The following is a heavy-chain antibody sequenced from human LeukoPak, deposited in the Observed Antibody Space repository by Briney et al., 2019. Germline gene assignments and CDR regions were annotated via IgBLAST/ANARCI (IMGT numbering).Heavy chain of an antibody. D-gene: IGHD6-13*01. J-gene: IGHJ4*02. V-gene: IGHV4-39*01. CDR2: IYYCGST. Sequence: PSETLSLTCTVSGGSISSSSYYWGWIRQPPGKGLEWIGSIYYCGSTYYNPSLKSRVTISVDTSKNQFSLKLSSVTAADTAVYYCARHFPEAQAAAGTWVFDYWGQGTLVTVSS. CDR3: ARHFPEAQAAAGTWVFDY. CDR1: GGSISSSSYY.